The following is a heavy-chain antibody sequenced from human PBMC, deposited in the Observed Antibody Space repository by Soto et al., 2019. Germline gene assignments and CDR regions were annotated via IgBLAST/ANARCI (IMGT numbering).Heavy chain of an antibody. CDR1: GFTFRTYS. D-gene: IGHD3-22*01. J-gene: IGHJ3*02. CDR3: ASQVVVALDAFDI. Sequence: GGSLRLSCTASGFTFRTYSMNWVRQAPGKGLEWVSFISSYIYYADSVKGRFTISRDNAKNSLYLQMNSLRAEDTAVYYCASQVVVALDAFDIWGQGTMVTVSS. CDR2: ISSYI. V-gene: IGHV3-21*05.